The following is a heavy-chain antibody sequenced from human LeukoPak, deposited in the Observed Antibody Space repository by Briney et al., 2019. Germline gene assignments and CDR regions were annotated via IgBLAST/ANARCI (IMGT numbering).Heavy chain of an antibody. CDR3: ARDDSSRPQSL. J-gene: IGHJ4*02. CDR1: VGSFNGYY. CDR2: INLSGST. V-gene: IGHV4-34*01. D-gene: IGHD6-13*01. Sequence: PSGTLSLTCAVYVGSFNGYYWTGIRQPPAKGVEGIGGINLSGSTNYNPPLKSRVTISVDTSKNQFSLRLSSVTAADAAVYYGARDDSSRPQSLWGQGTLVTVSS.